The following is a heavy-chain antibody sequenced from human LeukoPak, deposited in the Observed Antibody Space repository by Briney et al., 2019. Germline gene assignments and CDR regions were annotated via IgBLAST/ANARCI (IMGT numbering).Heavy chain of an antibody. CDR1: GFTLSVYS. Sequence: GGSLRLSCAPSGFTLSVYSMIWVRHAPGKGLVWLSYITSTSNTIYYADSVKGRFTVSRDNAKNSLYLQMNSLRAENTAVYYCARDTMATMLFDYWGQGTLVTVSS. V-gene: IGHV3-48*01. CDR3: ARDTMATMLFDY. J-gene: IGHJ4*02. CDR2: ITSTSNTI. D-gene: IGHD5-24*01.